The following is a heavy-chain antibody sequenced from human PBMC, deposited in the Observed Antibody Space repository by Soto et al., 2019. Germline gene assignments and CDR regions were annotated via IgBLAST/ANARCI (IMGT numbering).Heavy chain of an antibody. CDR2: VYSTVST. D-gene: IGHD2-8*01. J-gene: IGHJ4*02. CDR3: ARADRFGVSISSLDL. CDR1: GGSIKNYF. Sequence: SETLSLTCTVSGGSIKNYFWSWIRQSPGKGLEWMGYVYSTVSTHYNPSLKSRLTMSVDTSKSHFSLRLTSVTTADTATYYCARADRFGVSISSLDLWGQGIPVTVSS. V-gene: IGHV4-59*01.